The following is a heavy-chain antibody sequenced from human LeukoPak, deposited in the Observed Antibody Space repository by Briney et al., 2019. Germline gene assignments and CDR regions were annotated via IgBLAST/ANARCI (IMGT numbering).Heavy chain of an antibody. CDR1: GFTFSSYA. CDR3: ARERGYDYGDYGWFDP. Sequence: PGGSLRLSCAASGFTFSSYAMSWVRQAPGKGLEWVSAISGSGGSTYYADSVKGRFTISRDNSKNSLYLQMNSLRAEDTAVYYCARERGYDYGDYGWFDPWGQGTLVTVSS. J-gene: IGHJ5*02. V-gene: IGHV3-23*01. D-gene: IGHD4-17*01. CDR2: ISGSGGST.